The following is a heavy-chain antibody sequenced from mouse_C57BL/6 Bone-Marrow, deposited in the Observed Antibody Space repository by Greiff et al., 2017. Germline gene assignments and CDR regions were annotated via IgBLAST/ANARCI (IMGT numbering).Heavy chain of an antibody. CDR3: ARGDSAWFAY. D-gene: IGHD2-13*01. V-gene: IGHV1-4*01. CDR2: INPSSGYT. Sequence: VQLQQSGAELARPGASVQMSCKASGYSFTSYTMTWVKQRPGQGLEWIGYINPSSGYTKYNQKFKDKATLTADKSSSTAYMQLSSLTSEDAAVYYCARGDSAWFAYWGQGTLVTVSA. CDR1: GYSFTSYT. J-gene: IGHJ3*01.